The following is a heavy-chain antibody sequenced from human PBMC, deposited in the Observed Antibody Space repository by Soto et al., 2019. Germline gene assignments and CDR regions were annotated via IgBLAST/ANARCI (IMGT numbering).Heavy chain of an antibody. CDR1: GFTFSSYS. CDR2: ISSSSSTI. Sequence: EVQLVESGGGLVQPGGSLRLSCAASGFTFSSYSMNWVRQAPGKGLEWVSYISSSSSTIYYADSVKGRFTTSRDNAKNSLSLQMNSLRAEDTAVYYCARVGTVLDYWGQGTLVTVSS. D-gene: IGHD4-17*01. J-gene: IGHJ4*02. V-gene: IGHV3-48*01. CDR3: ARVGTVLDY.